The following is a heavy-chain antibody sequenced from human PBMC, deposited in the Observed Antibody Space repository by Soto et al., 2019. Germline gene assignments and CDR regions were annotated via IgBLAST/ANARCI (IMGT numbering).Heavy chain of an antibody. Sequence: GGSLRLSCAASGFTFSSCAMSWVRQAPGKGLEWVSAISGNGGNTYYVDSVKGRFTVSRDNSENTLYLQMNSLRAEDTAVYYCAKSIAAHPYDYWSQGTLVTVSS. CDR3: AKSIAAHPYDY. V-gene: IGHV3-23*01. CDR2: ISGNGGNT. D-gene: IGHD6-6*01. CDR1: GFTFSSCA. J-gene: IGHJ4*02.